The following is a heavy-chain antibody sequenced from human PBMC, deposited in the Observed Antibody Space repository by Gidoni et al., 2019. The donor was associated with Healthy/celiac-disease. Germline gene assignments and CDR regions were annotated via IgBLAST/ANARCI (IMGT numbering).Heavy chain of an antibody. CDR2: ISYDGSNK. J-gene: IGHJ4*02. CDR3: AREEYYYDSSGYYGYYFDY. CDR1: GFTFCSYG. D-gene: IGHD3-22*01. Sequence: QVQLVESGGGVVQPGRSLRLSCSASGFTFCSYGLHWVRQAPGKGLEWGAGISYDGSNKYYADSVKGRFTISRDNSKNTLYLQMNSLRAEDTAVYYCAREEYYYDSSGYYGYYFDYWGQGTLVTVSS. V-gene: IGHV3-30*03.